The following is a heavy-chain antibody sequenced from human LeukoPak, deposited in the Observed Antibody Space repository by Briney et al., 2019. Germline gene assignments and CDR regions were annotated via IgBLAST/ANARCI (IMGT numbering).Heavy chain of an antibody. D-gene: IGHD3-10*01. V-gene: IGHV1-8*01. CDR2: MNPNSGNT. J-gene: IGHJ4*02. CDR3: ARTLLWFGELFLDY. CDR1: GYTFTSYD. Sequence: ASVKVSCKASGYTFTSYDINWVRQATGQGLEWMGWMNPNSGNTGCAQKFQGRVTMTRNTSISTAYMELSSLRSEDTAVYYCARTLLWFGELFLDYWAREPWSPSPQ.